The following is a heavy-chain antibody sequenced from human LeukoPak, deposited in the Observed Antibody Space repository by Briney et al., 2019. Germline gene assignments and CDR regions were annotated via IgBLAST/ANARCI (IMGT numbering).Heavy chain of an antibody. Sequence: GESLKISCKGSGYNFTNYWIGWVRQMPGKGLEWMGITYPSDSDTRYRPSFQGQVTISADKSISTAYLQWSGLKASDTAMYYCARGYYDSSGYYLYDAFDIWGPATMVTVSS. V-gene: IGHV5-51*01. CDR2: TYPSDSDT. CDR3: ARGYYDSSGYYLYDAFDI. CDR1: GYNFTNYW. J-gene: IGHJ3*02. D-gene: IGHD3-22*01.